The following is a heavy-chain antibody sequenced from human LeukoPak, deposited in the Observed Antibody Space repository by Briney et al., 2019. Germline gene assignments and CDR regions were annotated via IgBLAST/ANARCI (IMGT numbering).Heavy chain of an antibody. Sequence: GGSLRLSCAASGFTFSSYWMNWARQASGKGLEWVGRIRSKANSYATGYAASVKGRFTISRDESKNTAYLQMNSLKTEDTAVYYCTRALTGTAPAYDFWGQGTLVTVSS. J-gene: IGHJ4*02. D-gene: IGHD1-7*01. V-gene: IGHV3-73*01. CDR1: GFTFSSYW. CDR3: TRALTGTAPAYDF. CDR2: IRSKANSYAT.